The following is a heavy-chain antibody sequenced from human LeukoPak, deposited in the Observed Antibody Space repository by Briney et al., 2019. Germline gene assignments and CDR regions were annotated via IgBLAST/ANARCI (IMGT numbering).Heavy chain of an antibody. CDR1: GFTFSTYW. Sequence: PGGSPRLSCTASGFTFSTYWINWVRQSPGKGLVWVALIDGDGSTTTHADSVKGRFTISRDNAKNSLYLQMNSLRAEDTAVYYCARFPHCSSSSLTGWGQGTLVTVSS. D-gene: IGHD2-2*01. V-gene: IGHV3-74*03. J-gene: IGHJ4*02. CDR2: IDGDGSTT. CDR3: ARFPHCSSSSLTG.